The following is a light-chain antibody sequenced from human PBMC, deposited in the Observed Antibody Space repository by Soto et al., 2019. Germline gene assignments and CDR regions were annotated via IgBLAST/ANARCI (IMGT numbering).Light chain of an antibody. CDR3: CSYASGSTYV. CDR1: SREVGNYNL. V-gene: IGLV2-23*02. CDR2: EVS. J-gene: IGLJ1*01. Sequence: QSALTQPASVSGSPGQSITISCNGTSREVGNYNLVSWYQQHPGKGTKFMIYEVSKRPSGVSDRFSGSKSGNTASLTISGLQADDDADYYCCSYASGSTYVFGTGTNVTVL.